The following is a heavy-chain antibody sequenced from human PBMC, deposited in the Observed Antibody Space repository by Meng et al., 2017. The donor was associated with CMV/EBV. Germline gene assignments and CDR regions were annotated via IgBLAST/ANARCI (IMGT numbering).Heavy chain of an antibody. V-gene: IGHV4-39*01. CDR2: IYYSGST. Sequence: SETLSLTCTVSGGSISSSSYYWGWIRQTPGKGLEWIGSIYYSGSTYYNPSLKSRVTISVDTSKNQFSLKLSSVTAADTAVYYCARLAAAGLATLDYWGQGTLVTVSS. D-gene: IGHD6-13*01. J-gene: IGHJ4*02. CDR3: ARLAAAGLATLDY. CDR1: GGSISSSSYY.